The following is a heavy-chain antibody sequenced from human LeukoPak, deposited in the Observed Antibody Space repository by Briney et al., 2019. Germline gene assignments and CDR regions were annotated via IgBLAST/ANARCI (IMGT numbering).Heavy chain of an antibody. D-gene: IGHD5-24*01. CDR3: ARHGVEGYNGAFHI. J-gene: IGHJ3*02. CDR2: IYPGDSDS. V-gene: IGHV5-51*01. CDR1: GHIFTNYW. Sequence: GESLKISRKASGHIFTNYWIAWVRQMPGKGLEWMGIIYPGDSDSRYSPSFQGHVTISADKSISTAYLQWSSLKASDTAMYYCARHGVEGYNGAFHIWGQGTMVTVSS.